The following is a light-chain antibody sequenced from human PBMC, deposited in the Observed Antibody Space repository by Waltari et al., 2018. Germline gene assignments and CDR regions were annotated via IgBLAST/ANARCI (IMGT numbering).Light chain of an antibody. CDR3: SSYTRSHTYV. CDR2: EVS. V-gene: IGLV2-14*01. Sequence: QSALTQPASVSGSPGQSITLSCTGTTTDVGAYNFVSWHQQHPGKAPKLMIHEVSNRPSGVSNRFSGSKSGNTASLTISGLQAEDEADYHCSSYTRSHTYVFGPGTTVTVL. J-gene: IGLJ1*01. CDR1: TTDVGAYNF.